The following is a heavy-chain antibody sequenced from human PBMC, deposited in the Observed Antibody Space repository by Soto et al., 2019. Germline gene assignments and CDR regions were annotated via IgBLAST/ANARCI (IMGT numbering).Heavy chain of an antibody. CDR1: GFTFSSYG. V-gene: IGHV3-33*01. D-gene: IGHD3-22*01. CDR3: ARDVEGGGHYYDSSGYYYRFYYYYGMDV. CDR2: IWYDGSNK. Sequence: GGSLRLSCAASGFTFSSYGMHWVRQAPGKGLEWVAVIWYDGSNKYYADSVKGRFTISRDNSKNTLYLQMNSLRAEETAVYYCARDVEGGGHYYDSSGYYYRFYYYYGMDVWGQGTTVTVSS. J-gene: IGHJ6*02.